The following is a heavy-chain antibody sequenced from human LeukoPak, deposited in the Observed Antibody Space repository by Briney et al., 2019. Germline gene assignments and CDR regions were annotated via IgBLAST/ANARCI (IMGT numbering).Heavy chain of an antibody. D-gene: IGHD3-22*01. V-gene: IGHV1-24*01. J-gene: IGHJ6*03. Sequence: ASVKLSCKVSGFTLTQLSMHWVRQAPEKGLEWKGGFDPQDGQTIYAQKFQDRVTMTEDTSTDTAYMELSSLRSEDTAVYYCATESRYTDSSGLHLNFYHYMDVWGKGTPVTVSS. CDR1: GFTLTQLS. CDR3: ATESRYTDSSGLHLNFYHYMDV. CDR2: FDPQDGQT.